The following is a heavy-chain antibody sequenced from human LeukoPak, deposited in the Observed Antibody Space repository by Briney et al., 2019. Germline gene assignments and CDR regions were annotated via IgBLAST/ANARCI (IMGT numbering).Heavy chain of an antibody. CDR1: GFTFYDYA. CDR3: AKDKAGYPQYNFDY. Sequence: GGSLRLSSAATGFTFYDYAMPWVPQAPGKGLEWGSGISWNSGSIGYADSVKSRFTISRDTAKNSLYLQMNSLTAEDTALYYCAKDKAGYPQYNFDYWGQGTLVTVSS. J-gene: IGHJ4*02. D-gene: IGHD5-12*01. V-gene: IGHV3-9*01. CDR2: ISWNSGSI.